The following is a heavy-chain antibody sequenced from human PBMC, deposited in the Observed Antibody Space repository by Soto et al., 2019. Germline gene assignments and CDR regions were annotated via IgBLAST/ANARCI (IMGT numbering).Heavy chain of an antibody. V-gene: IGHV4-4*07. Sequence: PSETLSLTCTASGYSISSNYWSWVRQAAGKGLEWIARIYTSESTNYNPSLKSRVTMSVDMSKNLFSQRLTSVSAADTAVYYCARGATGTENWFDPWGQGTLVTVSS. CDR3: ARGATGTENWFDP. CDR1: GYSISSNY. D-gene: IGHD1-1*01. CDR2: IYTSEST. J-gene: IGHJ5*02.